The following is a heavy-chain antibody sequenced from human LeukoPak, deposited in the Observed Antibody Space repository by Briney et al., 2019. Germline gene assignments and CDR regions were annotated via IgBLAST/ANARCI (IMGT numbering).Heavy chain of an antibody. D-gene: IGHD3-3*01. CDR1: GYTFTGYY. V-gene: IGHV1-2*02. Sequence: ASVKVSCKASGYTFTGYYMHWVRQAPGQGLEWMGWINPNSGGTNYAQKFQGRVTMTRDTSISTAYMELSRLRSDDTAVYYCARDREWGFWSDFDYWGQGTLVTVSS. CDR3: ARDREWGFWSDFDY. CDR2: INPNSGGT. J-gene: IGHJ4*02.